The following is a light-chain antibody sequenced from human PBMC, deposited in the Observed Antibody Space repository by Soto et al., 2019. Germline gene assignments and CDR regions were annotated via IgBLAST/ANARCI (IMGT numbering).Light chain of an antibody. CDR2: STN. Sequence: QAVVTQEPSLTVSPGGTVTLTCASSTGAVTSGYYPNWFQQKPGQAPRSLIYSTNNKQSWTPARFSGSLLGGKAALTLSGVQPEDEAEYYWLLYYGGARVFGGGTKLTVL. CDR3: LLYYGGARV. V-gene: IGLV7-43*01. J-gene: IGLJ2*01. CDR1: TGAVTSGYY.